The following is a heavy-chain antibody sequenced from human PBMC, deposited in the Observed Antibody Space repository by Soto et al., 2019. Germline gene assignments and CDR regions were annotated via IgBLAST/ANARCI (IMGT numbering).Heavy chain of an antibody. Sequence: GGSLRLSCAASGFSISTNAMYWVRQAPGKGLEWVSGISERGDTTHYADSVKGRFTISGDTSKNTLYLQLNTLRADDTAVYYCAKDKPGTTSFDYWGQGILVTVSS. V-gene: IGHV3-23*01. J-gene: IGHJ4*02. D-gene: IGHD1-1*01. CDR1: GFSISTNA. CDR2: ISERGDTT. CDR3: AKDKPGTTSFDY.